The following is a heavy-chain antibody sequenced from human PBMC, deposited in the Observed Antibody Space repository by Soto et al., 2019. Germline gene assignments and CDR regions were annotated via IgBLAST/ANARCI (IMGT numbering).Heavy chain of an antibody. CDR3: AKVPLRPNCYDH. Sequence: GGSLRLSCAASGFTFSSYGMHWVRQAPGKGLEWVAVISYDGSNKYYADSVKGRFTISRDNSKNTLYLQMNSLRAEDTAMYYCAKVPLRPNCYDHWGPGTLVTVPS. V-gene: IGHV3-30*18. CDR1: GFTFSSYG. D-gene: IGHD4-17*01. J-gene: IGHJ4*01. CDR2: ISYDGSNK.